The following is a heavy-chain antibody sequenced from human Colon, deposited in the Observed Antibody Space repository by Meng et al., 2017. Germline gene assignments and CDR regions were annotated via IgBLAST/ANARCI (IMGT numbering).Heavy chain of an antibody. Sequence: QVQLQQSGPGLVKPSQTLSLTGVISVASVSSNTAAWNWIRQSPSRGLEWLGRTYYRSKWYNEYAVSVKSRMTFNADTSKNQVSLQVNSVTPEDTAVYYCARDHGYSYGLPLDYWGQGILVTVSS. CDR1: VASVSSNTAA. CDR2: TYYRSKWYN. D-gene: IGHD5-18*01. CDR3: ARDHGYSYGLPLDY. J-gene: IGHJ4*02. V-gene: IGHV6-1*01.